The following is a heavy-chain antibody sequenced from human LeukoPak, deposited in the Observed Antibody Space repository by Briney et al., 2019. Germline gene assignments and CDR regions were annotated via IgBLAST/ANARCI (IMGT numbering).Heavy chain of an antibody. J-gene: IGHJ6*03. Sequence: GGSLRLSCAASGFTFSRYWMSWVRQAPGKGLEWVANIKQDGSEKYYVDSVRGRFTISRDNAKNSLYLQMNSLRVEDTAVYYCARDAYDFWSGYGNYYYYYMDVWGKGTTVTVSS. CDR1: GFTFSRYW. CDR3: ARDAYDFWSGYGNYYYYYMDV. V-gene: IGHV3-7*01. CDR2: IKQDGSEK. D-gene: IGHD3-3*01.